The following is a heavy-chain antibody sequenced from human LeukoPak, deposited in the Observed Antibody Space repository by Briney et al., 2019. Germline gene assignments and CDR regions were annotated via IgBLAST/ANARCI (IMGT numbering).Heavy chain of an antibody. Sequence: SRGSLRLSCAASGFTFSSYGMHWVRQAPGKGLEWVAFIRYDGSNKYYADSVKGRFTISRDNSKNTLYLQMNSLRAEDTAVYYCAKESPVVTGDYWGQGTLVTVSS. D-gene: IGHD2-21*02. J-gene: IGHJ4*02. CDR1: GFTFSSYG. V-gene: IGHV3-30*02. CDR3: AKESPVVTGDY. CDR2: IRYDGSNK.